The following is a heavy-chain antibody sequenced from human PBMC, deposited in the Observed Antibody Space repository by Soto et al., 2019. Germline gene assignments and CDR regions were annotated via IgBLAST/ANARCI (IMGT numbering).Heavy chain of an antibody. D-gene: IGHD3-22*01. CDR1: GGTVGIGVYS. CDR3: ARGGNYDSSGYYFDY. V-gene: IGHV4-31*03. Sequence: PSWCLYVTCTLSGGTVGIGVYSWKWIHQQPAKGLEWIGYIYYSGSASYNPSLKSRVTISVDTSKNQFSLKLSSVTAADTAIFYCARGGNYDSSGYYFDYWGLGTLVTRSS. CDR2: IYYSGSA. J-gene: IGHJ4*02.